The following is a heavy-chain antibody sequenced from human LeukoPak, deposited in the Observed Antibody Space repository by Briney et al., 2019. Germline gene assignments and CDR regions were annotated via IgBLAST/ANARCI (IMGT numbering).Heavy chain of an antibody. CDR3: ARSIAAAGTTNYYYYGMDV. CDR2: IYPGDSDT. CDR1: GYSFTSYW. D-gene: IGHD6-13*01. Sequence: GESLKISCKGSGYSFTSYWIGWVRQMPGKGLEWMGIIYPGDSDTRYSPSFQGQVTISADKSISTAYLQWSSLKASDTAMYYCARSIAAAGTTNYYYYGMDVWGQGTTVTVSS. J-gene: IGHJ6*02. V-gene: IGHV5-51*01.